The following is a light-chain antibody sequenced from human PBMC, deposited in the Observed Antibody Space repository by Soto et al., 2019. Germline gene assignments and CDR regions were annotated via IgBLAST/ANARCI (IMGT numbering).Light chain of an antibody. CDR1: QSVTSN. Sequence: EIVLTQSPATLSLSPGERATLSCRASQSVTSNLAWYQQKPGQAPRLLIYDASNRATGIPARFSGSGSGTDFTLTISSLAPDDFAVYYCQQRNNWPTFGPGTKVDIK. V-gene: IGKV3-11*01. CDR3: QQRNNWPT. CDR2: DAS. J-gene: IGKJ3*01.